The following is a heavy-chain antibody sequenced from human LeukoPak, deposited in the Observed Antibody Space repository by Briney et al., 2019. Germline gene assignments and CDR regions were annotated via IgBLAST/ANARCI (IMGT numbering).Heavy chain of an antibody. CDR1: GYTFTSYY. CDR3: ARASDSSGYYAPQHYFDY. CDR2: INPSGGST. V-gene: IGHV1-46*03. J-gene: IGHJ4*02. Sequence: ASVKVSCKASGYTFTSYYMHWVRQAPGQGLEWMGIINPSGGSTSYAQKFQGRVTMTRDTSTSTVYMELSSLRSEDTAVYYCARASDSSGYYAPQHYFDYWGQGTLVAVSS. D-gene: IGHD3-22*01.